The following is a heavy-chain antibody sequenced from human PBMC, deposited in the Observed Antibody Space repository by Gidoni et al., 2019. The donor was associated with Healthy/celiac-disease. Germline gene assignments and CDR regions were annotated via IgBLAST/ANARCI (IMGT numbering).Heavy chain of an antibody. D-gene: IGHD2-2*01. CDR2: INHSGST. J-gene: IGHJ6*02. Sequence: QVQLQQWGAGLLKPSATLSLTCAVFVGSFSGYYCSWIRQPPGKGLEWIGEINHSGSTNYNPSLKSRVTISVDTSKNQFSLKLSSVTAADTAVYYCARLKTYGQLLDYYYYYGMDVWGQGTTVTVSS. V-gene: IGHV4-34*01. CDR3: ARLKTYGQLLDYYYYYGMDV. CDR1: VGSFSGYY.